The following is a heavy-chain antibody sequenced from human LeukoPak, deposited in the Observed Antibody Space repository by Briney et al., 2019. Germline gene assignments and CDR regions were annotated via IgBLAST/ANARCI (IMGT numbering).Heavy chain of an antibody. CDR2: IGTSSSST. D-gene: IGHD1-7*01. CDR1: GFTFSDYY. Sequence: KTGGSLRLSCAASGFTFSDYYMSWIRQAPGKGLEWVSDIGTSSSSTNYADSVRGRFTISRDNAKNSLYLQMNSLRAEDTAMYYCASSLKSRTNWFDPWGQGTLVTVSS. J-gene: IGHJ5*02. CDR3: ASSLKSRTNWFDP. V-gene: IGHV3-11*06.